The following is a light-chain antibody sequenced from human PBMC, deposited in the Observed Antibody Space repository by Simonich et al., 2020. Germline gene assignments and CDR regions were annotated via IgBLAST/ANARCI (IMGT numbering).Light chain of an antibody. CDR2: RNN. J-gene: IGLJ2*01. Sequence: QSVLTQPPSASGTPGQRVTISCSGSSSNIGSNYVYWYQQLPGTAPKLLIYRNNQRPSGVPDRFPGSKSGTSASRAIRGLRSEDEADYYCAAWDDSLSGRVVFGGGTKLTVL. CDR3: AAWDDSLSGRVV. CDR1: SSNIGSNY. V-gene: IGLV1-47*01.